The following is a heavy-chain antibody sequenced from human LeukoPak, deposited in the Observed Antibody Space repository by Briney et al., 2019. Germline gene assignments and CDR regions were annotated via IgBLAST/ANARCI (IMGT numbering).Heavy chain of an antibody. Sequence: GGSLRLSCAVSGFTFSSYAMQWVRQAPGKGLDWVAVISYDGSNKYYADSVKGRFTISRDNSKNTLYLQMDSLRAEDTAVYSCARGPYCTSPNCYNPAGYWGQETLVTVSS. CDR1: GFTFSSYA. J-gene: IGHJ4*02. CDR2: ISYDGSNK. V-gene: IGHV3-30-3*01. D-gene: IGHD2-2*02. CDR3: ARGPYCTSPNCYNPAGY.